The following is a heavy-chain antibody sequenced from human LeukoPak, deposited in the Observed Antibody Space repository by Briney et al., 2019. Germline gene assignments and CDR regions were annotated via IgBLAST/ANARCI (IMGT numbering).Heavy chain of an antibody. V-gene: IGHV4-34*01. Sequence: SETLSLTCAVYGGSFSGYYWSWIRQPPGKGLEWIGEINHSGSTNYNPSLKSRVTISVDTSKNQFSLKLSSVTAADTAVYYCARAADQLVVDYWGQGTLVTVSS. CDR3: ARAADQLVVDY. J-gene: IGHJ4*02. D-gene: IGHD6-6*01. CDR2: INHSGST. CDR1: GGSFSGYY.